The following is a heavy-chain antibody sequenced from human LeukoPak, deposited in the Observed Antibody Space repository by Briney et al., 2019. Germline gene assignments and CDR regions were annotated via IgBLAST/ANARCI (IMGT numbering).Heavy chain of an antibody. J-gene: IGHJ3*02. CDR2: ISYDGSNK. D-gene: IGHD3-22*01. CDR3: ARARYPSYYDSSGWADAFDI. Sequence: GGSLRLSCAASGFTFSSYGMHWVRQAPGKGLEWVAVISYDGSNKYYADSVKGRFTISRDNSKNTLYLQMNSLRAEDTAVYYCARARYPSYYDSSGWADAFDIWGQGTMVTVSS. V-gene: IGHV3-30*03. CDR1: GFTFSSYG.